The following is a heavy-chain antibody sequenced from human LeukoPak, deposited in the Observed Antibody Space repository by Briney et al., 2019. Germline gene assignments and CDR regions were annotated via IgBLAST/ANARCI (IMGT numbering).Heavy chain of an antibody. Sequence: ASVKVSCKVSGYTLTELSMHWVRQAPGKELEWMGGFDPEDGETIYAQKFQGRVTMTEDTSTDTAYMELSSLRSEDTAVYYCATPGYSSGWYPGWFDPWGQGTLVTVSS. V-gene: IGHV1-24*01. J-gene: IGHJ5*02. CDR2: FDPEDGET. CDR1: GYTLTELS. CDR3: ATPGYSSGWYPGWFDP. D-gene: IGHD6-19*01.